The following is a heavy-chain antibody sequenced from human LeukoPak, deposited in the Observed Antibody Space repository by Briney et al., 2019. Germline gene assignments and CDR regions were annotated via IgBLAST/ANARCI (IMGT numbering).Heavy chain of an antibody. Sequence: GGSLRLSCAASGFTFSSYWMSWVRQAPGKGLEWVANIKQDGSEKYYVDSVKGRFTISRDNAKNSLYLQMNSLRAEDTAVYYCARGPNDYSNYYGGGWFDPWGQGTLVTVSS. CDR1: GFTFSSYW. V-gene: IGHV3-7*01. CDR2: IKQDGSEK. D-gene: IGHD4-11*01. CDR3: ARGPNDYSNYYGGGWFDP. J-gene: IGHJ5*02.